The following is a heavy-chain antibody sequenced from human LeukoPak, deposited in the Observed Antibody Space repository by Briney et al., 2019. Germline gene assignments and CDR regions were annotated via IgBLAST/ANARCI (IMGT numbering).Heavy chain of an antibody. CDR1: GFTFSSYW. V-gene: IGHV3-21*01. J-gene: IGHJ6*03. CDR2: ISSSSSYI. D-gene: IGHD6-13*01. CDR3: ARDHSSSWYVRSLYYYYMDV. Sequence: GGSLRLSCVASGFTFSSYWMSWVRQAPGKGLEWVSSISSSSSYIYYADSVKGRFTISRDNAKNSLYPQMNSLRAEDTAVYYCARDHSSSWYVRSLYYYYMDVWGKGTTVTVSS.